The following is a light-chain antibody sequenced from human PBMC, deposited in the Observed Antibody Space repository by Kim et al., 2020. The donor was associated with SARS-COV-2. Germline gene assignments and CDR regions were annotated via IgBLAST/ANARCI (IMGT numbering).Light chain of an antibody. CDR1: QRISSY. J-gene: IGKJ2*01. Sequence: STSVGDRGTRTCRASQRISSYLNWYQQKPGKAPKLLIYAASSLQSGVPSRFSGSGSGTDFTLTISSLQPEDFATYYCQQSYSTPYTFGQGTKLEI. CDR2: AAS. V-gene: IGKV1-39*01. CDR3: QQSYSTPYT.